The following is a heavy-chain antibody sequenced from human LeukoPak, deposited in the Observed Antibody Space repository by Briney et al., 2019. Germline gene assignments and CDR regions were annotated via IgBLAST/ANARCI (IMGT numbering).Heavy chain of an antibody. D-gene: IGHD4-17*01. CDR1: GGTFSSYA. Sequence: SVKVSCKASGGTFSSYAISWVRQAPGQGLEWMGGIIPIFGTANYAQKFQGRVTITADESTSTAYMELSSLRSEDTAVYYCARDLNNYGDYSWFDPWGQGTLVTVSS. CDR2: IIPIFGTA. CDR3: ARDLNNYGDYSWFDP. V-gene: IGHV1-69*13. J-gene: IGHJ5*02.